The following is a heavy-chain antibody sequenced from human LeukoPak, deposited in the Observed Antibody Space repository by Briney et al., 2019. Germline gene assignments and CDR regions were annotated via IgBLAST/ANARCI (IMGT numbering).Heavy chain of an antibody. D-gene: IGHD1-1*01. CDR1: GFTFSSYG. V-gene: IGHV3-30*18. Sequence: GGSLRLSCAASGFTFSSYGMHCVRQAPGKGLEWVAFIAEDGSIEKYTDSVKGRFTISRDNSNNTLYLRMNSLRAEDTGVYYCAKDRETTSSGTFDSWGQGTLVTVSS. CDR3: AKDRETTSSGTFDS. J-gene: IGHJ4*02. CDR2: IAEDGSIE.